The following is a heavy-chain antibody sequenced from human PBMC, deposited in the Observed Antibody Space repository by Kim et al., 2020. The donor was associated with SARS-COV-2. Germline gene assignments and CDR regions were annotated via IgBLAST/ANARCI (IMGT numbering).Heavy chain of an antibody. CDR3: ARHTPSSWYPNWFDP. CDR2: IYYSGST. J-gene: IGHJ5*02. D-gene: IGHD6-13*01. CDR1: GGSISSSSYY. V-gene: IGHV4-39*01. Sequence: SETLSLTCTVSGGSISSSSYYWGWIRQPPGKGLEWIGSIYYSGSTYYNPSLKSRVTISVDTSKNQFSLKLSSVTAADTAVYYCARHTPSSWYPNWFDPWGQGTLVTVSS.